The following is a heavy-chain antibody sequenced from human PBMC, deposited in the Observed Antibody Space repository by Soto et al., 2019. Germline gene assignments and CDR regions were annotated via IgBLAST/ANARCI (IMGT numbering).Heavy chain of an antibody. D-gene: IGHD1-1*01. V-gene: IGHV6-1*01. CDR1: GDSVSSISVA. CDR2: TYYRSKWYN. Sequence: SQSLSLTCVISGDSVSSISVAWNWIRQSPSRGLEWLGRTYYRSKWYNDYAVSVKGRITVNPDTSKNQFSLQLNSVTPEDTAVYYCARKVEGKTFDIWGQGTMVTVSS. CDR3: ARKVEGKTFDI. J-gene: IGHJ3*02.